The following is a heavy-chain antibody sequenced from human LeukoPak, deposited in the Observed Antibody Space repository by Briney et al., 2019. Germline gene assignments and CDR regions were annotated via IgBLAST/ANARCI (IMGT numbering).Heavy chain of an antibody. CDR2: IYSGGST. D-gene: IGHD3-10*01. V-gene: IGHV3-53*01. CDR1: GFTVSRNY. J-gene: IGHJ4*02. CDR3: ARGTLLWFGEFDY. Sequence: GGSLRLSCAASGFTVSRNYLTWVRQAPGKGLEWVSVIYSGGSTYHADSVKGRFTISRDNAKNSLYLQMNSLRAEDTAVYYCARGTLLWFGEFDYWGQGTLVTVSS.